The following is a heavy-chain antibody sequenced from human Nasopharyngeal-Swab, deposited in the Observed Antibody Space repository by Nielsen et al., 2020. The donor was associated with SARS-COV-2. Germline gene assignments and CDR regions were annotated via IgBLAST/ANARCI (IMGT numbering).Heavy chain of an antibody. V-gene: IGHV4-61*02. J-gene: IGHJ4*02. CDR3: ASGDDYGDYRADC. CDR2: IYTSGST. Sequence: SETLSLTCTVSGGSISSGSYYWSWIRQPAGKGLEWIGRIYTSGSTNYNPSLKSRVTISVDTSKNQFSLKLSSVTAADTAVYYCASGDDYGDYRADCWGQGTLVTVSS. D-gene: IGHD4-17*01. CDR1: GGSISSGSYY.